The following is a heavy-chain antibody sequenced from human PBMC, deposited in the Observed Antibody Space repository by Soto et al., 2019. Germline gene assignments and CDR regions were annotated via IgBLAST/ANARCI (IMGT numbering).Heavy chain of an antibody. V-gene: IGHV4-31*03. CDR2: MYYTGST. CDR1: GASIDSSGYY. D-gene: IGHD2-8*01. J-gene: IGHJ6*02. Sequence: SETLSLTCTVSGASIDSSGYYWTWIRQHPGKGLEWIGNMYYTGSTYYNPSLKSRVSISVDMSKNQFSLNLSSVTAADTAVYYCASSYCTNGVCYENYYYFAMDVWGQGTTVTVSS. CDR3: ASSYCTNGVCYENYYYFAMDV.